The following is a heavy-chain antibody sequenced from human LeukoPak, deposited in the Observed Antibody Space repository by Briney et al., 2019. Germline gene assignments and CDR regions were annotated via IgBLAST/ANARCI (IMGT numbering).Heavy chain of an antibody. J-gene: IGHJ5*02. Sequence: KASETLSLTCTVSGGSISSSSYYWGWIRQSPGKGLEWIGSMDHSGSTYYNPSLKSRVTISVDASKNQISLNLSSVTAAETAVYYCARHAAEWFSSSRYGKYNWFDPWGQGTLVTVSS. CDR1: GGSISSSSYY. V-gene: IGHV4-39*01. CDR3: ARHAAEWFSSSRYGKYNWFDP. CDR2: MDHSGST. D-gene: IGHD6-13*01.